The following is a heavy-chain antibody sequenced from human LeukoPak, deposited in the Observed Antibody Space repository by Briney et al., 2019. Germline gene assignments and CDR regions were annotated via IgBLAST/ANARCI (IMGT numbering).Heavy chain of an antibody. CDR1: GYTFTGYY. J-gene: IGHJ4*02. V-gene: IGHV1-2*02. CDR2: INSNSGDT. D-gene: IGHD3/OR15-3a*01. CDR3: ARNDFWTGYYEV. Sequence: ASVKVSCKASGYTFTGYYMHWVQQAPGQGLEWMGWINSNSGDTNYAQKFQGRVTMTRDTSITTVYIELSRLRSDDTAVFYCARNDFWTGYYEVWGQGTLVTVSS.